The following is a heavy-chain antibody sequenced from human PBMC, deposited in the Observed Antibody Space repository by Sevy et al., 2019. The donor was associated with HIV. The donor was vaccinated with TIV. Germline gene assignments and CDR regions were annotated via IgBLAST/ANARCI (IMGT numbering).Heavy chain of an antibody. J-gene: IGHJ4*02. Sequence: LSLTCAASGFTFDEYGMHWVRQAPGKGLEWVSGINWNSGNIGYADSVKGRFTISRDNAKNSLYLQMNSLRAEDTALYYCAKDTSIEGGIAAVGTGIFDFWGQGTLVTVSS. V-gene: IGHV3-9*01. CDR2: INWNSGNI. CDR1: GFTFDEYG. D-gene: IGHD6-13*01. CDR3: AKDTSIEGGIAAVGTGIFDF.